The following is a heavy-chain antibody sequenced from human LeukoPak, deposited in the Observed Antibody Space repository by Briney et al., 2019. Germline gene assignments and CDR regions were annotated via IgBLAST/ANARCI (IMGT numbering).Heavy chain of an antibody. J-gene: IGHJ3*02. D-gene: IGHD4-17*01. V-gene: IGHV3-48*01. CDR2: ISSTSSTI. CDR1: GFTFSSYA. Sequence: GSLRLSCAASGFTFSSYAMSWVRQAPGKGLEWVSYISSTSSTIYYADSVKGRFTISRDNSKNTLYLQMNSLRAEDTAVYYCARDDGRGAFDIWGQGTMVTVSS. CDR3: ARDDGRGAFDI.